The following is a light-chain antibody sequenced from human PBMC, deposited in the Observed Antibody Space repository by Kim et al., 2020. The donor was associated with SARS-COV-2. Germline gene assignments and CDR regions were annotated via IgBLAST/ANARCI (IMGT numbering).Light chain of an antibody. Sequence: QSALTQPASVSGSPGQSITISCTGTSSDVGVYNFVSWYQQHPGKAPKLMIYEVSNRPSGVPDRFSGSKSGNTASLTISGLQPEGEADYYCSSFTISSTVVFGTGTKVTVL. CDR2: EVS. CDR3: SSFTISSTVV. V-gene: IGLV2-14*01. J-gene: IGLJ1*01. CDR1: SSDVGVYNF.